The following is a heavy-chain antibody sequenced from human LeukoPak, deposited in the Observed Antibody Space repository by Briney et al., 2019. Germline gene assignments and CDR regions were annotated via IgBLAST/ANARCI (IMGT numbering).Heavy chain of an antibody. V-gene: IGHV3-23*01. CDR1: GITFSSYA. J-gene: IGHJ4*01. CDR2: VSFSGNIT. D-gene: IGHD1-14*01. Sequence: PGGSPRLSCAASGITFSSYAMSWVRQAPGKGLEWVSAVSFSGNITYYADSVKGRFIISRDNSKNSLYLQMNSLRAEDTAVYYCAKRNVGMGFDHWGQGTLVTVSS. CDR3: AKRNVGMGFDH.